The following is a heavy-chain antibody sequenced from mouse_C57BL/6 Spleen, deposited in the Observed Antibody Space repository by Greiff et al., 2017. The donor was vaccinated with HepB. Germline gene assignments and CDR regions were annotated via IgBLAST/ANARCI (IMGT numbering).Heavy chain of an antibody. Sequence: QVQLQQSGAELAKPGASVKLSCKASGYTFTSYWMHWVKQRPGQGLEWIGYSNPSSGYTKYKQKFKDKATLTADKSSSTAYMQLSSRTYEDSAVYYCATEAWFAYWGQGTLVTVSA. J-gene: IGHJ3*01. CDR1: GYTFTSYW. D-gene: IGHD3-2*01. CDR2: SNPSSGYT. V-gene: IGHV1-7*01. CDR3: ATEAWFAY.